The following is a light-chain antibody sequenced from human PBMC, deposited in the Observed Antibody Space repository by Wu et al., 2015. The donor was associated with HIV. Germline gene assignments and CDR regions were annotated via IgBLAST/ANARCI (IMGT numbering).Light chain of an antibody. Sequence: DIQMTQSPSSLSASVGGRVSITCRASQSISDFVNWYQQKPGKGPKLLIYAASSLQSGVPSRFSGSGSGTDFTLTISSLQPEDFAAYYCQQSYTSPLTFGGGTKVEIK. CDR1: QSISDF. J-gene: IGKJ4*01. V-gene: IGKV1-39*01. CDR2: AAS. CDR3: QQSYTSPLT.